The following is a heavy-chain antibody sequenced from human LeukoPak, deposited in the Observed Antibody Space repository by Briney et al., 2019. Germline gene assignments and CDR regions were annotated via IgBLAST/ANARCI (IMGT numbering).Heavy chain of an antibody. D-gene: IGHD1-7*01. J-gene: IGHJ4*02. CDR2: VNPDGTFT. CDR3: ARDLGWNYGDF. V-gene: IGHV3-74*01. Sequence: PGGSLRLSCAASGFTFSSYWMHWVRHAPGKGLEWVSRVNPDGTFTNYADSVKGRFTISRDNAKDTVYLQMNSLRVEDTAVSYCARDLGWNYGDFWGQGTLVTVSS. CDR1: GFTFSSYW.